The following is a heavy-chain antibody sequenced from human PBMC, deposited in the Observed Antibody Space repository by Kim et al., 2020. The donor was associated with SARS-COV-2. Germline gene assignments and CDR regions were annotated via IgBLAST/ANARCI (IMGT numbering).Heavy chain of an antibody. V-gene: IGHV3-9*01. J-gene: IGHJ4*02. CDR2: ISWNSGSI. CDR1: GFTFDDYA. D-gene: IGHD2-15*01. Sequence: GGSLRLSCAASGFTFDDYAMHWVRQAPGKGLEWVSGISWNSGSIGYADSVKGRFTISRDNAKNSLYLQMNSLRAEDTALYYCAKVGALGYCSGGSCYSLEYYFDYWGQGTLVTVSS. CDR3: AKVGALGYCSGGSCYSLEYYFDY.